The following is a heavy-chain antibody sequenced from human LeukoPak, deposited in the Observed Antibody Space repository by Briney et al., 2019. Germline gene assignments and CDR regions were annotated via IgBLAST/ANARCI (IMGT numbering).Heavy chain of an antibody. CDR2: INHSGST. D-gene: IGHD5-24*01. J-gene: IGHJ4*02. CDR1: GGSFSGYY. CDR3: ARVRRWLQLSRHFDY. Sequence: SETLSLTCAVYGGSFSGYYWSWIRQPPGKGLEWIGEINHSGSTNYNPSLKSRVTISVDTSKNQFSLKLSSVTAADTAMYYCARVRRWLQLSRHFDYWGQGTLVTVSS. V-gene: IGHV4-34*01.